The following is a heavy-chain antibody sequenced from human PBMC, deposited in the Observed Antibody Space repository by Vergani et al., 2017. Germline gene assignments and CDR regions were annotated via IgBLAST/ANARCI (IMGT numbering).Heavy chain of an antibody. CDR1: GFTFSSYR. D-gene: IGHD6-13*01. CDR2: IWYDGSNK. Sequence: QVQLVESGGGVVQPGRSLRLSCAASGFTFSSYRMHWVRQAPGKGLEWVAVIWYDGSNKQYVDSVKGRFTISRDNSKNTLSLQMNSLRPEDTAVYYCAREGGTAAGDNWFDPWGQGTLVTVSS. J-gene: IGHJ5*02. V-gene: IGHV3-33*01. CDR3: AREGGTAAGDNWFDP.